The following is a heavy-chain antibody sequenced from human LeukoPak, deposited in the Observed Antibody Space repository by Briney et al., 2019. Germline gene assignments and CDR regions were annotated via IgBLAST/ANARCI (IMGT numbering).Heavy chain of an antibody. Sequence: GGSLRLSCAASGFILDSNYLTWVRQSPGKGLEGVSIIYNDGGTHYADSVKGRFTFSRDTSRNTLSLQMSSLRAEDTAVYYCARVVGGSYYYGSGTYFDYWGQGTLVTVSS. V-gene: IGHV3-66*01. D-gene: IGHD3-10*01. J-gene: IGHJ4*02. CDR3: ARVVGGSYYYGSGTYFDY. CDR1: GFILDSNY. CDR2: IYNDGGT.